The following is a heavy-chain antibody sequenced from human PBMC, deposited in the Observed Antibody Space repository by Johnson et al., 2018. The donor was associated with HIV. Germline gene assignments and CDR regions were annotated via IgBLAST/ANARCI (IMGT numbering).Heavy chain of an antibody. Sequence: QVQVVESGGGLVKPGGSLRLSCAASGFTFSDYYMSWIRQAPGKGLEWVSYISSSGSTIYYADSVKGRFTIYRDNAKNSLYLQMTRLRAEDTAVYYCARDLGDSSGYYLGAFDIWGQGTMVTVSS. CDR3: ARDLGDSSGYYLGAFDI. CDR2: ISSSGSTI. CDR1: GFTFSDYY. J-gene: IGHJ3*02. V-gene: IGHV3-11*04. D-gene: IGHD3-22*01.